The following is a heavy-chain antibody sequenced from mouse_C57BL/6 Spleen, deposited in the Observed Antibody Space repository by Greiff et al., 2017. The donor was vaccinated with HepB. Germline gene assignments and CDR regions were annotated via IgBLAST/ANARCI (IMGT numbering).Heavy chain of an antibody. CDR1: GFTFSSYA. Sequence: EVKVVESGEGLVKPGGSLKLSCAASGFTFSSYAMSWVRQTPEKRLEWVAYISSGGDYIYYADTVKGRFTISRDNARNTLYLQMSSLKSEDTAMYYCTRDPSSKAMDYWGQGTSVTVSS. CDR3: TRDPSSKAMDY. V-gene: IGHV5-9-1*02. J-gene: IGHJ4*01. CDR2: ISSGGDYI.